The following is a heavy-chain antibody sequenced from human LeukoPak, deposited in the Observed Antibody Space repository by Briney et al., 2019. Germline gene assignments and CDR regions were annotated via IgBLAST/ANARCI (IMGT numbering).Heavy chain of an antibody. CDR2: IYHSGST. CDR3: ARGSMVRGFDY. CDR1: GGSISSGSYS. D-gene: IGHD3-10*01. V-gene: IGHV4-30-2*01. J-gene: IGHJ4*02. Sequence: PSQTLSLTCAVSGGSISSGSYSWSWIRQPPGKGLEWIGYIYHSGSTYYNPSLKSRVTISVDRSKNQFSLKLSSVTAADTAVYYCARGSMVRGFDYWGQGTLVTVSS.